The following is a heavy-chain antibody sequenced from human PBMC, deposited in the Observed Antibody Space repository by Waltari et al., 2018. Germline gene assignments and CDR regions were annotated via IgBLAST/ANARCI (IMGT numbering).Heavy chain of an antibody. CDR1: GYTFTGYY. V-gene: IGHV1-2*06. J-gene: IGHJ4*02. CDR3: ATYSTSSSFDY. D-gene: IGHD2-2*01. Sequence: QVQLVQSGAEVKKPGASVKVSCTASGYTFTGYYMHWVRQAPGQGLEWMERINPNSGGTTYAQKFQGRVTMTRDTSISTAYMELSRLRSDDTAVYYCATYSTSSSFDYWGQGTLVTVSS. CDR2: INPNSGGT.